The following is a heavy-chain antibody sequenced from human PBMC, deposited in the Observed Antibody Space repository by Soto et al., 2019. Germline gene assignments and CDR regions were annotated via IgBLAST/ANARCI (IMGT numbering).Heavy chain of an antibody. CDR1: GVSISSGSYY. Sequence: SDTLSLTCTFYGVSISSGSYYLSWIRQPPGKGLEWIGEIYHSGSTYYNPSLKSRVTISVDKSKNQFSLKLSSVTAADTAVYYCARATAGFNIWGQGTMVTVSS. J-gene: IGHJ3*02. V-gene: IGHV4-39*07. D-gene: IGHD3-10*01. CDR3: ARATAGFNI. CDR2: IYHSGST.